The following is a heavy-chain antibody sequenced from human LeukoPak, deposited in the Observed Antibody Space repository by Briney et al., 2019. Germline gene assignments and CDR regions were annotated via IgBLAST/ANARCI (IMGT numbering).Heavy chain of an antibody. J-gene: IGHJ5*02. D-gene: IGHD6-19*01. CDR3: AKVRRGAVFDP. CDR2: MRSDGNNK. V-gene: IGHV3-30*02. Sequence: PGGSLRLSCAASGFTFSSYGMHWVRRAPGKGLEWVAFMRSDGNNKYYADSVKGRFTTSRDNSKNTLYLQMNSLRGEDTAVYYCAKVRRGAVFDPWGQGTLVTVSS. CDR1: GFTFSSYG.